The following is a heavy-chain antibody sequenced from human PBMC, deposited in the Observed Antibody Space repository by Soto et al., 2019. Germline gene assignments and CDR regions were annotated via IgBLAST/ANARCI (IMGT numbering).Heavy chain of an antibody. V-gene: IGHV3-15*07. CDR1: GFTFINAW. CDR3: TSPHIVGAPYGMDV. D-gene: IGHD1-26*01. Sequence: PGGSLRLSCAASGFTFINAWMNWVLQAPGKGLEWVGRIKSKTDGGTTDYAAPVKGRFTISRDDSKNTLYLQMNSLKTEDTAVYYCTSPHIVGAPYGMDVWGQGTTVTVSS. J-gene: IGHJ6*02. CDR2: IKSKTDGGTT.